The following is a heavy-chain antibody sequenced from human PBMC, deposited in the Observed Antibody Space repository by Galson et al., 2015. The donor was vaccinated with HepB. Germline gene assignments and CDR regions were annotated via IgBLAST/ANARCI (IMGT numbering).Heavy chain of an antibody. CDR3: ARVPDQNGIGYFDF. V-gene: IGHV3-30*03. CDR2: ISFDGNNE. J-gene: IGHJ4*02. D-gene: IGHD2-2*03. Sequence: SLRLSCAASGFSFSSYAMHWVRQAPGRGLEWVAMISFDGNNEQYAASVKGRFTISRDNFKNTWYLYMTSLRVDDTAVFYCARVPDQNGIGYFDFWGQGTVVSVST. CDR1: GFSFSSYA.